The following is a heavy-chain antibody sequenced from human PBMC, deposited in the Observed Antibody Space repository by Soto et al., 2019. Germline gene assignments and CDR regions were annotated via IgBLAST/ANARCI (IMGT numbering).Heavy chain of an antibody. Sequence: PSETLSLTCTVSGGSISGYYWSWIRQPPGKGLEWIGYIYYSGSTNYNPSLKSRVTISVDTSKNQFSLKLSSVTAADTAVYYCASRSMVRGVSADYWGQGTLVTVSS. D-gene: IGHD3-10*01. CDR2: IYYSGST. CDR3: ASRSMVRGVSADY. CDR1: GGSISGYY. J-gene: IGHJ4*02. V-gene: IGHV4-59*08.